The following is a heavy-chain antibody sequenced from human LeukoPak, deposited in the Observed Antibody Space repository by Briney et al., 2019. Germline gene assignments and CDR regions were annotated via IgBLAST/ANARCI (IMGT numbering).Heavy chain of an antibody. CDR1: SGSFSGYY. CDR2: INHSGST. CDR3: ARAHYYGSGSVNYYYYGMDV. Sequence: SETLSLTCAVYSGSFSGYYWSWIRQPPGKGLEWIGEINHSGSTNYNPSLKSRVTISVDTSKNQFSLKLSSVTAADTAVYYCARAHYYGSGSVNYYYYGMDVWGQGTTVTVSS. J-gene: IGHJ6*02. D-gene: IGHD3-10*01. V-gene: IGHV4-34*01.